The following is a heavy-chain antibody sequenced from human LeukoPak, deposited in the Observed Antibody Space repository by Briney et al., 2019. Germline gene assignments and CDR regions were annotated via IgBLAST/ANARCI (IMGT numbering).Heavy chain of an antibody. Sequence: GGSLRLSCAASGFTFSSYAMHWVRQAPGKGLEWVAVISYDGSNKYYADSVKGRFTISRDNSKNTLYLQMNSLRAEDTAVYYCARQYSSGWYVSGYYYGMDVWGQGTTVTVSS. CDR3: ARQYSSGWYVSGYYYGMDV. CDR1: GFTFSSYA. D-gene: IGHD6-19*01. V-gene: IGHV3-30-3*01. CDR2: ISYDGSNK. J-gene: IGHJ6*02.